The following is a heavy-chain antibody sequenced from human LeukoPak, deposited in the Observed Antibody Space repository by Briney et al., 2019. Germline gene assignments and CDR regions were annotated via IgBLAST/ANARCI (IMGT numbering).Heavy chain of an antibody. CDR2: ISGSAFST. CDR3: VKGLGVDDD. V-gene: IGHV3-23*01. J-gene: IGHJ4*02. Sequence: GGSLRLSCEASGLTFSSYAMSWVRQAPGKGLEWVAGISGSAFSTGYADSVKGRFTISRDNYRNTLYLQMNSLRGDDTAVYYCVKGLGVDDDWGQGTLVTVSS. D-gene: IGHD3-10*01. CDR1: GLTFSSYA.